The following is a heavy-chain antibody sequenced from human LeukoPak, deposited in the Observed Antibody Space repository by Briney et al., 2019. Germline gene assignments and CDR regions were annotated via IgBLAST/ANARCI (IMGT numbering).Heavy chain of an antibody. D-gene: IGHD2-2*01. CDR3: ARDPGPYCTTTTCYVDY. Sequence: PSETLSLTCTVSGASISSYYWSWIRQPPGKGLEWIGYIYYSGSTYYNPSLKSRVTISLDTSKNQFSLKLSSVTAADTAVYYCARDPGPYCTTTTCYVDYWGQGTLVTVSS. CDR1: GASISSYY. V-gene: IGHV4-59*01. J-gene: IGHJ4*02. CDR2: IYYSGST.